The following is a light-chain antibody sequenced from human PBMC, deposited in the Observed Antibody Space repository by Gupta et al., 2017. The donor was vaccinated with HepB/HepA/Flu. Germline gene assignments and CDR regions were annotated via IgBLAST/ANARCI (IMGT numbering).Light chain of an antibody. CDR3: QQYDNPPPFT. Sequence: IQITQSPTSLSSLVVDRVTITCQARQDTSNCLNWYQQKPGKGPKLLTYEASHLETGVPSRLSGSGSGTDFTFPISSLLTEDIATYYGQQYDNPPPFTFGPGTKVDIK. J-gene: IGKJ3*01. CDR1: QDTSNC. V-gene: IGKV1-33*01. CDR2: EAS.